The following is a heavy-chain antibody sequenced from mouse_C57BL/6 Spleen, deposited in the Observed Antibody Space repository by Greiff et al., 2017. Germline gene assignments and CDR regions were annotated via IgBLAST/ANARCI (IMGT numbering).Heavy chain of an antibody. CDR2: IYPGGGYT. CDR1: GYTFTNYW. CDR3: ARDYGNYLDY. D-gene: IGHD2-1*01. Sequence: QVQLQQSGAELVRPGTSVKMSCKASGYTFTNYWIGWAKQRPGHGLEWIGDIYPGGGYTNYNEKFKGKDTLTADKSSSTACMQFSSLTSEDSAIYSCARDYGNYLDYWGQGTTVTVSS. V-gene: IGHV1-63*01. J-gene: IGHJ2*01.